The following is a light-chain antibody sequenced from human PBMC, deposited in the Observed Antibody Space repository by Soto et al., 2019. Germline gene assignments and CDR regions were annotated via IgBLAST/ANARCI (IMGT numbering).Light chain of an antibody. J-gene: IGLJ1*01. CDR2: DVS. CDR1: SSDIGTYKY. V-gene: IGLV2-14*01. CDR3: NSFYV. Sequence: QSVLTQPASVSGSPGQSITISCTGTSSDIGTYKYVSWYQQHPGKAPKLMIYDVSYRPSGVSDRFSGSKSGNTASLTISGLQAEDEADYYCNSFYVFGTGTKSPS.